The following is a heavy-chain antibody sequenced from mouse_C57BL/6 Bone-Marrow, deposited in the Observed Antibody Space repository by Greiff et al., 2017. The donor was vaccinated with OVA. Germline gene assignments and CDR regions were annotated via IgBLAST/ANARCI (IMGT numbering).Heavy chain of an antibody. V-gene: IGHV1-26*01. Sequence: VQLHQSGPELVKPGASVKISCKASGYTFTDYYMNWVKQSHGESLEWIGDINPNNGGTSYNQKFKGKATLTVDKSSSTAYMELRSLPSEDSAVYYCARDYYGSSYVGASFDYWGQGTTLTVSS. J-gene: IGHJ2*01. CDR3: ARDYYGSSYVGASFDY. CDR1: GYTFTDYY. CDR2: INPNNGGT. D-gene: IGHD1-1*01.